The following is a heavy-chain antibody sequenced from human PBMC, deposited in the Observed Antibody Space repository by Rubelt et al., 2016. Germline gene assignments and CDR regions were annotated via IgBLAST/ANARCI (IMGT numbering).Heavy chain of an antibody. CDR3: ARDRSGSYRYFDR. CDR1: GYTFTSYG. V-gene: IGHV1-18*01. D-gene: IGHD3-10*01. CDR2: ISAYNGNT. Sequence: QVQLVQSGAEVKKPGASVKVSCKASGYTFTSYGISWVRQAPGPGLEWMGWISAYNGNTKYSQKFKGRVTITSETSASRECRGVSSLRAEDTAVYYGARDRSGSYRYFDRWGRGTLVTVSS. J-gene: IGHJ2*01.